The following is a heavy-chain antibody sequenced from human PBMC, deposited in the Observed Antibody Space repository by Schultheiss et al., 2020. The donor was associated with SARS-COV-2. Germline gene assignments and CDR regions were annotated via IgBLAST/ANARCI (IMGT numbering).Heavy chain of an antibody. J-gene: IGHJ6*02. V-gene: IGHV3-33*01. CDR3: ARDLRFTIRGSGRPSYYYYYYGMDV. Sequence: GGSLRLSCAASGFTFSSYGMHWVRQAPGKGLEWVAVIWYDGSNKYYADSVKGRFTISRDNSKNTLYLQMNSLRAEDTAVYYCARDLRFTIRGSGRPSYYYYYYGMDVWGQGTTVTVSS. CDR1: GFTFSSYG. CDR2: IWYDGSNK. D-gene: IGHD3-10*01.